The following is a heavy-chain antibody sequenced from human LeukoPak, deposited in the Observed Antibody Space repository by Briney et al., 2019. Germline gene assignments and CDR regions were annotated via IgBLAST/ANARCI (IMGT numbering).Heavy chain of an antibody. D-gene: IGHD2-15*01. Sequence: GGSLRLSCAASGFTFSTYSMNWVRQAPGKGLEWVSSISSGSTYMYYADSVEGRFTISRDNAKNSLYLQMNSLRAEDTAMYYCVRDSSDSDYWGQGTLVTVSS. V-gene: IGHV3-21*01. CDR2: ISSGSTYM. J-gene: IGHJ4*02. CDR1: GFTFSTYS. CDR3: VRDSSDSDY.